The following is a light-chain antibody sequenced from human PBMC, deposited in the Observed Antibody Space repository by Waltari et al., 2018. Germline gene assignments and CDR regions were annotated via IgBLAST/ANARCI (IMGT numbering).Light chain of an antibody. CDR1: QSFTSNS. CDR2: GAS. J-gene: IGKJ2*01. Sequence: EIVLPQSPGTLSLSPGERATLSCRASQSFTSNSLGWYQQKPGQAPRLLIYGASSRTTGIGDRCSGSGSGTDFILTISRLESEDFAVYYCQQYGTSPYTFGQGTKLEIK. CDR3: QQYGTSPYT. V-gene: IGKV3-20*01.